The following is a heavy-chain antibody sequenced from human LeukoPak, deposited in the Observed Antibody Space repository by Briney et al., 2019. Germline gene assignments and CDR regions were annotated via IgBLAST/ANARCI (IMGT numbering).Heavy chain of an antibody. Sequence: KPGGSLRLSCAASGFTFSSYSMNWVRQAPGKGLEWVSSISSSSSYIYYADSVKGRFTISRDNAKNSLYLQMNSLRAEDTAVYYCARGKRGDSGYDYYYYYGMDVWGQGTTVTVSS. CDR3: ARGKRGDSGYDYYYYYGMDV. V-gene: IGHV3-21*01. CDR1: GFTFSSYS. D-gene: IGHD5-12*01. J-gene: IGHJ6*02. CDR2: ISSSSSYI.